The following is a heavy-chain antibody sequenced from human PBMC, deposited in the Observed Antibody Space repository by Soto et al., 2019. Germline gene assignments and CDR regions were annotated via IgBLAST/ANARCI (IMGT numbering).Heavy chain of an antibody. V-gene: IGHV5-51*01. CDR3: ARFEVGTTLLDAFDI. Sequence: GESLKISCKGSGYSFTSYWIGWVRQMPGKGLEWMGIIYPGDSDTRYSPSFQGQVTISADKSISTAYLQWSSLKASDTAMYYCARFEVGTTLLDAFDIWGQGTMVTVSS. CDR1: GYSFTSYW. D-gene: IGHD1-1*01. CDR2: IYPGDSDT. J-gene: IGHJ3*02.